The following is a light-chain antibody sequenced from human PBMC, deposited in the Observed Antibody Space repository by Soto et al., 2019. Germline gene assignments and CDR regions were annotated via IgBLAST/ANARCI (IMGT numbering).Light chain of an antibody. J-gene: IGLJ1*01. Sequence: QSALTQPASVSGSPGQSITISCTGTNSDIGNYNYVSWYQQRPGKAPKLIIFEVTDRPSGVSNRFSGSKSGTTASLTISGLQAEDEADYYCCSYTSSRTYVFGTGTKVTVL. V-gene: IGLV2-14*01. CDR1: NSDIGNYNY. CDR2: EVT. CDR3: CSYTSSRTYV.